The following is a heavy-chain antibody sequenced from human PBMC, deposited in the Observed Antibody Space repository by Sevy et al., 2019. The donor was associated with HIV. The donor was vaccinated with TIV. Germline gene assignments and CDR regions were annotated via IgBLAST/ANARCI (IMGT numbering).Heavy chain of an antibody. CDR2: ISGASDDTK. V-gene: IGHV3-11*01. Sequence: GGSLRLSCAASGFTLSDYYMSWIRQAPGKGLEWVSYISGASDDTKYYADSVKGRFTISRDNAKNSVYLQMNSLRAEDTAVYYCARDHVKDGDLGDYYYIAMDIWGQGTTVTVSS. CDR1: GFTLSDYY. J-gene: IGHJ6*02. CDR3: ARDHVKDGDLGDYYYIAMDI. D-gene: IGHD4-17*01.